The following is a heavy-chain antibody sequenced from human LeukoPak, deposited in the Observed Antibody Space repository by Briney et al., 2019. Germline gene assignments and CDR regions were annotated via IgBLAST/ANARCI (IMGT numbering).Heavy chain of an antibody. CDR1: GFTFSTYW. D-gene: IGHD3-22*01. Sequence: GGSLRLSCAASGFTFSTYWMHWVRQAPGKGLVWVSRIKSDGSSTSYADSVKGRFTISRDNAKNTLYLQMNSLRDEETAVYYCARFYYDSSRGAYWGQGTLVTVSS. V-gene: IGHV3-74*01. CDR2: IKSDGSST. CDR3: ARFYYDSSRGAY. J-gene: IGHJ4*02.